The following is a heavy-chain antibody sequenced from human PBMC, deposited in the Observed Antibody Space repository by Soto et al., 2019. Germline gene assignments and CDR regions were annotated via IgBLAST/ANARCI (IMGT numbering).Heavy chain of an antibody. CDR3: ARGEGRQLVRGDYFDY. V-gene: IGHV4-34*01. CDR1: GGSFSGYY. J-gene: IGHJ4*02. Sequence: SETLSLTCAVYGGSFSGYYWSWIRQPPGKGLEWIGEINHSGSTNYNPSLKSRVTISVDTSKNQFSLKLSSVTAADTAVYYCARGEGRQLVRGDYFDYWGQGTLVTVSS. D-gene: IGHD6-6*01. CDR2: INHSGST.